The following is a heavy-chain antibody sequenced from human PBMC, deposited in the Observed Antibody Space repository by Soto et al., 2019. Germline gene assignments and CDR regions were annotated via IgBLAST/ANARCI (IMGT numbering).Heavy chain of an antibody. CDR2: INGYNGSR. D-gene: IGHD3-22*01. V-gene: IGHV1-18*04. Sequence: ASVKVSCKPSAFSFSDYFMHWVRQAPGQGLEWVGRINGYNGSRNYAQKVQGRVTMTTDTSTSTAYMELRSLRSDDTAVYYCARNRLDRDYGMDVWGQGTTVTVSS. CDR1: AFSFSDYF. J-gene: IGHJ6*02. CDR3: ARNRLDRDYGMDV.